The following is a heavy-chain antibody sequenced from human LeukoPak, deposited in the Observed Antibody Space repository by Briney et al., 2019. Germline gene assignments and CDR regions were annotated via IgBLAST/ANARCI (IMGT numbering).Heavy chain of an antibody. D-gene: IGHD2-21*01. CDR1: GFTFSSNY. CDR2: IYSGGST. Sequence: GGSLRLSCAASGFTFSSNYMSWVRQAPGKGLEWVSVIYSGGSTYYADSVKGRFTISRDNSKNTLYLQMNNLRAEDTAVYYCARVRVFAKLSVVRPREVNCFDPWGQGTLVTVSS. J-gene: IGHJ5*02. CDR3: ARVRVFAKLSVVRPREVNCFDP. V-gene: IGHV3-66*01.